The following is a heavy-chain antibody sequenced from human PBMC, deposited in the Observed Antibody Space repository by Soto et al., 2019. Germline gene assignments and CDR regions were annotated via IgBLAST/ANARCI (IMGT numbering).Heavy chain of an antibody. V-gene: IGHV5-10-1*01. D-gene: IGHD5-18*01. CDR3: ARDLVNTAMTQPFDY. CDR1: GYSFTSYW. CDR2: IDPSDSYT. J-gene: IGHJ4*02. Sequence: PGWSLTVSCKGSGYSFTSYWISWVRQMPGKGLEWMGRIDPSDSYTNYSPSFQGHVTISADKSISTAYLQWSSLKASDTAMYYCARDLVNTAMTQPFDYWGQGTLVTVSS.